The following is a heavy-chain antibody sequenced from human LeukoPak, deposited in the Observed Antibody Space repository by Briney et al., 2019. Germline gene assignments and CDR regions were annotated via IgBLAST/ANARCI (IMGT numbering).Heavy chain of an antibody. Sequence: GGSLRLSCAASGLTFSNAWMSWVRQAPGEGLEWVGRIKRKTDGETTEYVAPVKGRFTISRDDSKNTLYPQMNSIKTEDTGVYYCATASSVLFYWGQGTLVTVSS. V-gene: IGHV3-15*01. D-gene: IGHD3-16*01. CDR3: ATASSVLFY. J-gene: IGHJ4*02. CDR2: IKRKTDGETT. CDR1: GLTFSNAW.